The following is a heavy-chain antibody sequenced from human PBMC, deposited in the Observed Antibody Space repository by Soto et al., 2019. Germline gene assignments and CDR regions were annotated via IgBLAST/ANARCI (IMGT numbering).Heavy chain of an antibody. CDR1: GYTFTSYA. J-gene: IGHJ4*02. D-gene: IGHD2-21*02. Sequence: QVQLVQSGAEVKKPGASVKVSCKASGYTFTSYAMHWVRQAPGQRLEWMGWINAGNGNTKYSQKFQGRVTITRDTSASTAYMELSSLRSEDTAVYYCAGDRHIVVVTAPGYWGQGTLVTVSS. CDR3: AGDRHIVVVTAPGY. V-gene: IGHV1-3*01. CDR2: INAGNGNT.